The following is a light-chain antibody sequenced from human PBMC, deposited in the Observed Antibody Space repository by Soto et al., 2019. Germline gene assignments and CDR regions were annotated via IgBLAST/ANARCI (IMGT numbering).Light chain of an antibody. CDR3: QQYSSYSVYT. V-gene: IGKV1-5*03. Sequence: DIQMTQSPSTLPASVGARVTITCRASQTINNWLAWYQQKPGKAPKLLIYKTSSLQSGVPSRFSGSGSGTEFTLTISCLQPDDFATYYCQQYSSYSVYTFGQGTKVEIK. J-gene: IGKJ2*01. CDR2: KTS. CDR1: QTINNW.